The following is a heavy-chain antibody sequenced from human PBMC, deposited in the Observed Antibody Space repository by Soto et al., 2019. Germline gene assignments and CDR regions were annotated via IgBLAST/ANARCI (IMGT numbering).Heavy chain of an antibody. CDR3: ARSPNYNDSSGFYIDS. Sequence: GASVKVSCKASGGAFSSYAISWVRQAPGRGLEWMGGIIPVFGTANYARKFQGRVTITADVSTSTAYMELSGLRSEDTAIYYCARSPNYNDSSGFYIDSWGQGTLVTVSS. CDR2: IIPVFGTA. CDR1: GGAFSSYA. D-gene: IGHD3-22*01. V-gene: IGHV1-69*13. J-gene: IGHJ4*02.